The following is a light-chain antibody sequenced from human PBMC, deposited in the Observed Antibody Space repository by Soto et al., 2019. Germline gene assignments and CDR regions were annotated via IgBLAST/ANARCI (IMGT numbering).Light chain of an antibody. Sequence: IQLTQSPSSLSASVGDRVTITCRASQGINTFLAWYQQKAGKAPKLLIYAASTLQSGVPSRFSGSGSGTDFTLTISSLQSEDFATSYCQQLNSYPITFGQGTRLEIK. CDR2: AAS. V-gene: IGKV1-9*01. CDR1: QGINTF. J-gene: IGKJ5*01. CDR3: QQLNSYPIT.